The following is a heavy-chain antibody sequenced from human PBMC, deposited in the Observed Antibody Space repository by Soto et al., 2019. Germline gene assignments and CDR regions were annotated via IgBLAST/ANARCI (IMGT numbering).Heavy chain of an antibody. CDR1: GESINNGAYF. V-gene: IGHV4-31*03. D-gene: IGHD3-3*01. J-gene: IGHJ4*02. CDR3: ARGFVEAGMAFDY. Sequence: QVQLQESGPGLVKTSQTLSLTCSVSGESINNGAYFWSWIRQHPGKGLEWIGYVHASGSTYYNPSLRGRVDMSIDTSKKQFYLNLKSVTAADTAVFFCARGFVEAGMAFDYWGPGALVTVSS. CDR2: VHASGST.